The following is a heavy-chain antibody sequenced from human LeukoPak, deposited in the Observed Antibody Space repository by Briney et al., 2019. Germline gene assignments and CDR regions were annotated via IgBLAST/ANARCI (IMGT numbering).Heavy chain of an antibody. CDR3: AKTLVASPGNTGGP. V-gene: IGHV3-66*01. D-gene: IGHD6-6*01. Sequence: PGGSLRLSCAASGFTVSSNHMSWVRQAPGKGLEWVSIIYSGGTIYYADSVKGRFTISRDNSKNTVYLEMNSLRAEDTAVYYCAKTLVASPGNTGGPWGQGTLVTVSS. CDR2: IYSGGTI. J-gene: IGHJ5*02. CDR1: GFTVSSNH.